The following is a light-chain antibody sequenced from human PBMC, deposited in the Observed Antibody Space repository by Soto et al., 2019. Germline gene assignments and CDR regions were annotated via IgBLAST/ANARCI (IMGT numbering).Light chain of an antibody. J-gene: IGKJ3*01. Sequence: EIVLTQSPATLSLSPGERATLSCRASQSISSYLAWYQQKPGQAPRLLIYDASNRATGIPARFSGSGSGTDFTLTISSLEPEDFAVYYCQQRNSWPRPFGPGTKVDIK. V-gene: IGKV3-11*01. CDR1: QSISSY. CDR2: DAS. CDR3: QQRNSWPRP.